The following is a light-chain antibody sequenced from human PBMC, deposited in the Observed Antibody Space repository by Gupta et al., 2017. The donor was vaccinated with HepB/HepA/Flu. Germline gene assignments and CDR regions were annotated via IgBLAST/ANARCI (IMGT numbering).Light chain of an antibody. CDR3: QSYDSSLSVSV. V-gene: IGLV1-40*01. CDR2: VNS. Sequence: QSVLTQPPSVSGAPGLRVTISCTGSSSNIGAGYDVHWYQQLPGTAPKLLILVNSNRPSGVPDRFAGSKSGTSAFLAITGLQAEDEADYDGQSYDSSLSVSVFGGGTKLTVL. J-gene: IGLJ2*01. CDR1: SSNIGAGYD.